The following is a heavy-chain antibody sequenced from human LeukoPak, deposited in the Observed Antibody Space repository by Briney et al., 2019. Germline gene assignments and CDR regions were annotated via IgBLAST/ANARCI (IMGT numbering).Heavy chain of an antibody. CDR3: ARGAGQAEYFDY. CDR2: VSYSGTT. V-gene: IGHV4-39*01. Sequence: SETLSLTCTVSGGSIITRSYFWGWIRQPPEKGLEWIGAVSYSGTTSYNPSLESRVTMSVDTSKNQFFLKVSSVTAADTAVYYCARGAGQAEYFDYWGQGTLVTVSS. J-gene: IGHJ4*02. D-gene: IGHD1-14*01. CDR1: GGSIITRSYF.